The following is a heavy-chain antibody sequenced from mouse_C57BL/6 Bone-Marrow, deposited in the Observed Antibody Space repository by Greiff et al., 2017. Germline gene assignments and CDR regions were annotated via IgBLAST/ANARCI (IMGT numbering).Heavy chain of an antibody. CDR3: ARWSNYVGAMDY. D-gene: IGHD2-5*01. V-gene: IGHV1-19*01. CDR2: INPYNGGT. J-gene: IGHJ4*01. Sequence: EVQLQQSGPVLVKPGASVKMSCKASGYTFTDYYMNWVKQSHGKSLEWIGVINPYNGGTSYNQKFKGKATLTVDKSSSTAYMELNSLTSEDSAVYYCARWSNYVGAMDYWGQGTSVTVSS. CDR1: GYTFTDYY.